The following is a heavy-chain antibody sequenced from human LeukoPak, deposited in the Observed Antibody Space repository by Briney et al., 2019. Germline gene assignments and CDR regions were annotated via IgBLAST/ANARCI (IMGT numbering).Heavy chain of an antibody. J-gene: IGHJ4*02. CDR3: ARGEYSSSSGFDH. D-gene: IGHD6-6*01. Sequence: GGSLRLSCAASGFTFNTYGMHWVRQAPGKGLEWVAVIWYNGSNKYYADSVKGRFTISRDNSKNALYLQMNSLRAEDTAVYYCARGEYSSSSGFDHWGQGTLVTVSS. V-gene: IGHV3-33*01. CDR1: GFTFNTYG. CDR2: IWYNGSNK.